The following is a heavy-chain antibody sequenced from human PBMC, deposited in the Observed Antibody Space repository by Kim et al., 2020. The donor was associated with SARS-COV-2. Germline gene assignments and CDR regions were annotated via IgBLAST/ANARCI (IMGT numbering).Heavy chain of an antibody. J-gene: IGHJ4*02. CDR3: ARGAEGYSSSWYYDY. CDR1: GGSISSYY. V-gene: IGHV4-59*01. D-gene: IGHD6-13*01. Sequence: SETLSLTCTVSGGSISSYYWSWIRQPPGKGLEWIGYIYYSGSTNYNPSLKSRVTISVDTSKNQFSLKLSSVTAADTAVHYCARGAEGYSSSWYYDYWGQGTLVTVSS. CDR2: IYYSGST.